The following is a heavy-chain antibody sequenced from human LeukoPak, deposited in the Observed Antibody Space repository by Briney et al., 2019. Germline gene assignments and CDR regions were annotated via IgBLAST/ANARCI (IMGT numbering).Heavy chain of an antibody. Sequence: PGGSLRLSCVASGFIFSRYEMNWVRQAPGKGLEWVSYISTSGSGTYYADSVKGRSTISRDNAKNSLYLQMNSLRAEDTAVYYCARRGFYDTSGYLFDYWGQGTLVTVSS. D-gene: IGHD3-22*01. J-gene: IGHJ4*02. CDR1: GFIFSRYE. CDR3: ARRGFYDTSGYLFDY. V-gene: IGHV3-48*03. CDR2: ISTSGSGT.